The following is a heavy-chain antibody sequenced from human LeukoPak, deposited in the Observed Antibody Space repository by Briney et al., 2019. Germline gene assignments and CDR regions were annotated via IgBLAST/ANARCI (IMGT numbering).Heavy chain of an antibody. CDR2: ISGDGTST. D-gene: IGHD6-19*01. Sequence: PSVTLSLTCAVYGGSFSGYYWSWVRQAPGKGLEWVSLISGDGTSTYYADSVKGRFTISRDNSKNSLYLQVNSLRTDDTALYYCAKGSQWLIHYWGQGTLVTVSS. V-gene: IGHV3-43*02. CDR1: GGSFSGYY. J-gene: IGHJ4*02. CDR3: AKGSQWLIHY.